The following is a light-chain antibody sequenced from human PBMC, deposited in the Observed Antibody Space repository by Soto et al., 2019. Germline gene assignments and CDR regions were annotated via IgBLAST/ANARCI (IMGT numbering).Light chain of an antibody. CDR2: GVT. CDR3: SSYTSASTLLYL. V-gene: IGLV2-14*01. CDR1: SSDVGGYNY. J-gene: IGLJ1*01. Sequence: QSVLTQPASVSGSPGQSITISCTGTSSDVGGYNYVSWYQQHPGIAPKLLIYGVTNRPSGVSTRFSGSKSVNTASLTISGLQAEDEADYHCSSYTSASTLLYLFGTGTKLTVL.